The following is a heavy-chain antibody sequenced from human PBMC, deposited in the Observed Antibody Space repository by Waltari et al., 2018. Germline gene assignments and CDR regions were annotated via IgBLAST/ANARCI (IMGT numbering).Heavy chain of an antibody. D-gene: IGHD6-19*01. Sequence: QVQLQQWGAGLLKPSETLYLTCAVYGGSFSGYYWSWIRQPPGQGLEWIGEINHSGSTNYNPSLKSRVTISVDTSKNQFSLKLSSVTAADTAVYYCARVQIVDSSGWKEGAFDIWGQGTMVTVSS. V-gene: IGHV4-34*01. CDR1: GGSFSGYY. CDR2: INHSGST. CDR3: ARVQIVDSSGWKEGAFDI. J-gene: IGHJ3*02.